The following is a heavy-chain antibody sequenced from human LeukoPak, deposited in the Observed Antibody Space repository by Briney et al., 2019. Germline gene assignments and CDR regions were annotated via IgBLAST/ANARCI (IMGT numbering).Heavy chain of an antibody. Sequence: PSETLSLTCTVSGGSISSSSYYWGWIRQPPGKGLEWIGSIYCSGSTYYNPSLKSRVTISVDTSKNQFSPKLSSVTAADTAVYYCARQQWQPIFDYWGQGTLVTVSS. CDR3: ARQQWQPIFDY. CDR2: IYCSGST. D-gene: IGHD6-19*01. CDR1: GGSISSSSYY. V-gene: IGHV4-39*01. J-gene: IGHJ4*02.